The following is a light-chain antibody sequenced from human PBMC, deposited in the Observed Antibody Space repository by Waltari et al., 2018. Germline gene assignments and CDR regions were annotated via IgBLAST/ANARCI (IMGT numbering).Light chain of an antibody. CDR3: QQSYSTPPYT. Sequence: RVTITCRASQSISSYLNWYQQKPGKAPELLIYAASSLQSGVPSRFSGSGSGTDFTLTISSLQPEDFATYYCQQSYSTPPYTFGQGTKLEIK. CDR1: QSISSY. V-gene: IGKV1-39*01. J-gene: IGKJ2*01. CDR2: AAS.